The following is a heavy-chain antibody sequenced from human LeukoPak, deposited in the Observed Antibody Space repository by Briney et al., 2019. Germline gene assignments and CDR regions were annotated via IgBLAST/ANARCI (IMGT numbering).Heavy chain of an antibody. CDR2: IRVSGVST. J-gene: IGHJ3*02. CDR3: ANDRSGGTYDDDAFDI. V-gene: IGHV3-23*01. CDR1: GFTFSSYA. D-gene: IGHD2-15*01. Sequence: GGSPRLSCTASGFTFSSYAMSWVRQAPGRGLEGGSAIRVSGVSTYYANYVKGRFTIYRDKSKNTLYLGMNSLRAEDTAVYYCANDRSGGTYDDDAFDIWGQGTMVTVSS.